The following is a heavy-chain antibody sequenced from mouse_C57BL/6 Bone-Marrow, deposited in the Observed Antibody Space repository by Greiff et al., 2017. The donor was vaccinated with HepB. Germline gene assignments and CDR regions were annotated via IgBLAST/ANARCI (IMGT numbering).Heavy chain of an antibody. CDR3: ARWGFDY. CDR2: INPGSGGT. CDR1: GYAFTNYL. J-gene: IGHJ2*01. V-gene: IGHV1-54*01. Sequence: VQLQESGAELVRPGTSVKVSCKASGYAFTNYLIEWVKQRPGQGLEWIGVINPGSGGTNYNEKFKGKATLTADKSSSTAYMQLSSLTSEDSAVYFCARWGFDYWGQGTTLTVSS.